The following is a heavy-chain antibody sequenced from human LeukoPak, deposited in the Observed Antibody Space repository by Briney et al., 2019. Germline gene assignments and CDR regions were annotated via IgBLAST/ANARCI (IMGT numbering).Heavy chain of an antibody. Sequence: GGSLRLSCSASGFTFSSYAMHWVRQAPGKGLEYVSAISSDGGTTYYADSVKGRFTISRDNSKNTLYLQMSSLRADDTAVYYCVKPVAATLFNDLDVWGQGTTVTVSS. V-gene: IGHV3-64D*06. CDR2: ISSDGGTT. J-gene: IGHJ6*02. D-gene: IGHD2-15*01. CDR3: VKPVAATLFNDLDV. CDR1: GFTFSSYA.